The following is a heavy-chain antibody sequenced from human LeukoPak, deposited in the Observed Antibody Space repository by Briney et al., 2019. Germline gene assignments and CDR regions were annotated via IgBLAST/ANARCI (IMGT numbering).Heavy chain of an antibody. Sequence: ASVKVSCKASGYTFTSYDINWVRQATGQGLEWMGVINPSGTGTSYGQKFQGRITMSRDTFTSTVYMELSSLRSEDTAFYYCATDHSMADTAWWFDPWGQGTLVTVSS. CDR2: INPSGTGT. D-gene: IGHD5-24*01. J-gene: IGHJ5*02. CDR1: GYTFTSYD. CDR3: ATDHSMADTAWWFDP. V-gene: IGHV1-46*01.